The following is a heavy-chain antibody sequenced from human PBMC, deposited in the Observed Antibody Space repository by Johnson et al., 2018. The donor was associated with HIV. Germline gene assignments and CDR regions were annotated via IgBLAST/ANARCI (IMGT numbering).Heavy chain of an antibody. CDR1: GFTFSSYA. Sequence: QGQLVESGGGVVQPGRSLRLSCAASGFTFSSYAMHWVRQAPGKGLEWVAVISYDGSNKYYADSVKGRFTISRDNAKNSLYLQMNSLRAEDTALYYCARAKLGTNDAFDIWGQGTMVTVSS. CDR3: ARAKLGTNDAFDI. J-gene: IGHJ3*02. V-gene: IGHV3-30-3*01. D-gene: IGHD7-27*01. CDR2: ISYDGSNK.